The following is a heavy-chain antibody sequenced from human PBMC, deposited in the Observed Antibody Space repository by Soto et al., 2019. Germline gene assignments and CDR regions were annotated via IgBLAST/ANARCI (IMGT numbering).Heavy chain of an antibody. Sequence: PSETLSLTCTVSGGSISSGGYYWSWIRQHPGKGLEWIGNIYYSGSTYYNPSLKSRVTISVDTSKNQFSLKLSSVTAADTAVYYCARTSYSYGVAGFDYWGQGTLVTVSS. CDR3: ARTSYSYGVAGFDY. D-gene: IGHD5-18*01. J-gene: IGHJ4*02. CDR1: GGSISSGGYY. CDR2: IYYSGST. V-gene: IGHV4-31*03.